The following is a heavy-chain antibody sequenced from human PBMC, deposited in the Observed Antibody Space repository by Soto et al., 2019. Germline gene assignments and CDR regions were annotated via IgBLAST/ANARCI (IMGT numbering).Heavy chain of an antibody. CDR1: GFTFSSYA. D-gene: IGHD3-10*01. Sequence: DVQLLESGGHLVQPGGSLRLSCAASGFTFSSYAMSWVRQAPGKGLEWVSSVSAGGDMTYYSDSVKGRFTISRDNSNNALFLQMNSLRIEDAALKYCARGDRGGSGSPARYYYSGLDVWGQGTTVTVS. CDR3: ARGDRGGSGSPARYYYSGLDV. CDR2: VSAGGDMT. J-gene: IGHJ6*02. V-gene: IGHV3-23*01.